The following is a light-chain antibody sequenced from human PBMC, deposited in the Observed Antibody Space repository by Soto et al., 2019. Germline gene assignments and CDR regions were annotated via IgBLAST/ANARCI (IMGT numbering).Light chain of an antibody. V-gene: IGLV1-51*02. J-gene: IGLJ1*01. CDR2: EDN. CDR1: SSNIGNNL. CDR3: RTWDSSLNADV. Sequence: QSVLTQPPSVSAAPGQKVTISCSGTSSNIGNNLVCWYQQLPGAAPKLLIYEDNKRSSGIPDRFSGSKSGTSATLGITGLQTGDEADYYCRTWDSSLNADVFGTGTKVTVL.